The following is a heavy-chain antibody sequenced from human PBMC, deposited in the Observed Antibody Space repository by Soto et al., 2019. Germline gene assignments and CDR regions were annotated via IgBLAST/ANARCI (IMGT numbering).Heavy chain of an antibody. CDR3: ARVLGGATAYYFDY. Sequence: SETLSLTCTVSGGSISSYYWSWIRQPPGKGLEWIGYIYYSGSTNYNPSLKSRVTISVDTSKNQFSLKLSSVTAAGTAVYYCARVLGGATAYYFDYWGQGTLVTVSS. V-gene: IGHV4-59*01. J-gene: IGHJ4*02. CDR1: GGSISSYY. CDR2: IYYSGST. D-gene: IGHD1-26*01.